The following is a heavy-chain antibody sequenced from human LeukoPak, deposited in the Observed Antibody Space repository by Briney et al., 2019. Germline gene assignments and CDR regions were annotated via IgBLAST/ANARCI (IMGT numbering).Heavy chain of an antibody. D-gene: IGHD2-2*01. CDR1: GYTFTGYY. CDR3: ARSIRGCSSTPCYEDY. J-gene: IGHJ4*02. CDR2: INPNSGGT. Sequence: GASVKVSCKASGYTFTGYYMHWVRQAPGQGLEWMGWINPNSGGTNYAQKFQGRVTMTRDTSTSTVYMDLNSLRSEDTAVYFCARSIRGCSSTPCYEDYWGQGTLVTVSS. V-gene: IGHV1-2*02.